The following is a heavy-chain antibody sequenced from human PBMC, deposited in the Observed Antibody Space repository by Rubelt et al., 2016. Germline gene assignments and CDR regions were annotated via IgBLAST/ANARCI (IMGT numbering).Heavy chain of an antibody. V-gene: IGHV4-34*01. CDR3: AKAPTQYRNGYFDY. CDR2: INRSENT. D-gene: IGHD5-18*01. CDR1: SGSFSGFY. Sequence: QVHLQQWGAGLLKPSETLSLTCAVYSGSFSGFYCSWIRQPPGKGLEWIGEINRSENTNYNPSLKSRVTLSVDTSKNQFSQKLNSVTAAETAVDYWAKAPTQYRNGYFDYWGQGTLVTVSS. J-gene: IGHJ4*02.